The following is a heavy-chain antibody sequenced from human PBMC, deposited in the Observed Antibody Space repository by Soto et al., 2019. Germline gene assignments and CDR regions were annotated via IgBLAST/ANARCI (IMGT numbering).Heavy chain of an antibody. CDR3: AKDLIFRVVMLYYCGMDV. V-gene: IGHV3-30*18. J-gene: IGHJ6*02. D-gene: IGHD3-3*01. Sequence: GGSLRLSCAASGFTFISYGMHWVRQAPGKGLEWLAVISYDGSNKNYADSVKGRFTISRDNSKNTLYLQMNSLRAEDTAVYYCAKDLIFRVVMLYYCGMDVWGQGTTVTVSS. CDR2: ISYDGSNK. CDR1: GFTFISYG.